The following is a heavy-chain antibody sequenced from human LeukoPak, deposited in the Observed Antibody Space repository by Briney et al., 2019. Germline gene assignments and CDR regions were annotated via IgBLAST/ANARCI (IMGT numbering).Heavy chain of an antibody. Sequence: GGSLRLSCAASGYAFSSYWMHWVRHAPGRGLVWVSRIDTDGRTTNYADSVRGRFTIYRDNVQNTLYLQMNSLTAEDTAVYYCARDVAGARSYWGQGALVSVSS. J-gene: IGHJ4*02. CDR3: ARDVAGARSY. D-gene: IGHD3-10*01. CDR2: IDTDGRTT. CDR1: GYAFSSYW. V-gene: IGHV3-74*01.